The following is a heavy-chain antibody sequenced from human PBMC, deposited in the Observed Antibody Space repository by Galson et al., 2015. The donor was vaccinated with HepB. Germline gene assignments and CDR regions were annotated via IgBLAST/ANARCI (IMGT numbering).Heavy chain of an antibody. V-gene: IGHV3-23*01. J-gene: IGHJ4*02. CDR1: GLIFSTYG. CDR2: MSSSGAI. CDR3: ATTGWLSEF. D-gene: IGHD6-19*01. Sequence: SLRLSCAVSGLIFSTYGITWVRQAPGKGLEWVSGMSSSGAIFYADSVKGRFTFSGDNSKNTVYLQMSSLRVEDTALYYCATTGWLSEFWGRGTLVTVSS.